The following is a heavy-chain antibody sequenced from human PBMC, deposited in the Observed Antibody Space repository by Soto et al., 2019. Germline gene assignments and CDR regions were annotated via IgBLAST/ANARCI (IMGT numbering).Heavy chain of an antibody. CDR2: IYYSGST. CDR1: GGSISSYY. J-gene: IGHJ6*02. CDR3: ARRRYGSGSYYGGGMDV. V-gene: IGHV4-59*08. D-gene: IGHD3-10*01. Sequence: PSETLSLTCTVSGGSISSYYWSWIRQPPGKGLEWIGYIYYSGSTNYNPSLKSRVTISVDTSKNQFSLKLSSVTAADTAVYYCARRRYGSGSYYGGGMDVWGQGTTVIVSS.